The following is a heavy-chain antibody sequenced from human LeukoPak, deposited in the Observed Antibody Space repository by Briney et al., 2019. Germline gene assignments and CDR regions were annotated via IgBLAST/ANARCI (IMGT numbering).Heavy chain of an antibody. CDR1: GFTVSTNY. Sequence: GGSLRLSCAASGFTVSTNYMGWVRQAPGKGLEWVSVIYSGVSTYYADSVKGRLTISRDSSKNTLYLQMNSLRAEDTAVYYCARDAAFRGVPYPDVFDIWGQGTMVTVSS. J-gene: IGHJ3*02. CDR2: IYSGVST. V-gene: IGHV3-66*01. CDR3: ARDAAFRGVPYPDVFDI. D-gene: IGHD3-10*01.